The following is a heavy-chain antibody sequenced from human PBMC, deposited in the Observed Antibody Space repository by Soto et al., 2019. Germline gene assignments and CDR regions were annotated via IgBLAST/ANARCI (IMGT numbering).Heavy chain of an antibody. J-gene: IGHJ4*02. V-gene: IGHV4-59*01. CDR1: GGSISSYY. CDR2: IYYSGST. Sequence: SETLSLTCTVSGGSISSYYWSWIRQPPGKGLEWIGYIYYSGSTNYNPSLKSRVTISVDTSKNQFSLKLSSVTAADTAMYYCARGSYFDYWGQGTLVTVSS. CDR3: ARGSYFDY.